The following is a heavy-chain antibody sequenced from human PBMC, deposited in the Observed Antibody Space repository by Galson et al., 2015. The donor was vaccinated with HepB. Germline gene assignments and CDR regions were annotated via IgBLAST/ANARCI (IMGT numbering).Heavy chain of an antibody. CDR1: GGTFSSYA. Sequence: SVKVSCKASGGTFSSYAISWVRQAPGQGLEWMGGIIPIFGTANYAQKFQGRVTITADESTSTAYMELSSLRSEDTAVYYCARDVDTAMVTQGDAFDIWGQGTMVTVSS. D-gene: IGHD5-18*01. V-gene: IGHV1-69*13. CDR2: IIPIFGTA. J-gene: IGHJ3*02. CDR3: ARDVDTAMVTQGDAFDI.